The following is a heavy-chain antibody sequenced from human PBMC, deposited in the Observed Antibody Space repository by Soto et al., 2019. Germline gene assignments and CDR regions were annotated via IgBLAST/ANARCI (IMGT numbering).Heavy chain of an antibody. Sequence: SLTLSLTCGVYGGSGNVYYWSCIPQPPGKGLQRIWEINHTGATHYNPSLKSRVTMSVDTSKNQFSLRFSSVTAADTAIYYCATRITVFGLLIPPFDPWGQGTQVTVSS. D-gene: IGHD3-3*01. J-gene: IGHJ5*02. CDR3: ATRITVFGLLIPPFDP. V-gene: IGHV4-34*01. CDR1: GGSGNVYY. CDR2: INHTGAT.